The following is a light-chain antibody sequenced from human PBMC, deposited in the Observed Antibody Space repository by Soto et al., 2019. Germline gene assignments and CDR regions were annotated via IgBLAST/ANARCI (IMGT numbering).Light chain of an antibody. Sequence: EIVLTQSPGTLSLSPGERATLSCTASQSISSGYFAWYQHKHGQAPRLLLYVASSRPTGIPGRFSGRGSGTDFILTIGRLEPEDYAVYYCHHYGSSPTFGQGTRLEIK. J-gene: IGKJ5*01. V-gene: IGKV3-20*01. CDR3: HHYGSSPT. CDR1: QSISSGY. CDR2: VAS.